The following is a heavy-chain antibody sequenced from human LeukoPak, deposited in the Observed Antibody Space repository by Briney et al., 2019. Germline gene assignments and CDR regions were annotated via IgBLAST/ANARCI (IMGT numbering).Heavy chain of an antibody. Sequence: ASVKVSCKASGYTFTGYYMHWVRQAPGQGLEWMRRINPNSGGTNYAPKLQGRVTMTRDTSISTAYMELSRLRSDDTAVYYCASGAPVVPPAYWGQGTLVTVSS. CDR2: INPNSGGT. J-gene: IGHJ4*02. CDR1: GYTFTGYY. D-gene: IGHD2-2*01. CDR3: ASGAPVVPPAY. V-gene: IGHV1-2*06.